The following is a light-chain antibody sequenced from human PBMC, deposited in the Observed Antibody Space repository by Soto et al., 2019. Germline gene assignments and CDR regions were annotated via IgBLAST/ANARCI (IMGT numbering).Light chain of an antibody. CDR2: EVS. CDR3: TSYTSSTTLDV. Sequence: QSARTQPASVSWSPGQSITISCTGTSSDVGGYNYVSWYQQHPGKAPKLMIYEVSNRPSGVSNRFSGSKSGHTASLTISGLQSEDEADYFCTSYTSSTTLDVFGTGTKV. J-gene: IGLJ1*01. CDR1: SSDVGGYNY. V-gene: IGLV2-14*01.